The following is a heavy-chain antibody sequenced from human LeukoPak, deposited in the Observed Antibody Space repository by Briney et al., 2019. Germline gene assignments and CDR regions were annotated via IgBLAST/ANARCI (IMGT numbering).Heavy chain of an antibody. CDR1: GVTFSRYA. J-gene: IGHJ4*02. D-gene: IGHD2-2*01. CDR2: ISGSGGTT. V-gene: IGHV3-23*01. Sequence: PGGSLRLSCAASGVTFSRYAMRWVRQAPGKGLEWVSAISGSGGTTYYADSVKGRFTISRDNSKNTLYLEMNSLRAEDTAVYYCAKGCDSTSCSNFDYWGQGTLVTVSS. CDR3: AKGCDSTSCSNFDY.